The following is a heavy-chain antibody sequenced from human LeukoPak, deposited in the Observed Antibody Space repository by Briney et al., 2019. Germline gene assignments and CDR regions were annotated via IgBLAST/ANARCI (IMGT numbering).Heavy chain of an antibody. CDR2: ISGSGGST. J-gene: IGHJ6*02. CDR1: GFTFSSYA. D-gene: IGHD3-9*01. CDR3: AKWGGILTGYSIYYYYYGMDV. Sequence: GGSLRLSCAASGFTFSSYAMSWVRQAPGKGLEWVSAISGSGGSTYYADSVKGRFTISRDNSKNTLYLQMNSLRAEDTAVYYCAKWGGILTGYSIYYYYYGMDVRGQGTTVTVSS. V-gene: IGHV3-23*01.